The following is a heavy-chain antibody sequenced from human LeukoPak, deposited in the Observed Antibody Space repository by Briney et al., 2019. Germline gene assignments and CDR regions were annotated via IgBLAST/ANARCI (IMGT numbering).Heavy chain of an antibody. D-gene: IGHD1-26*01. Sequence: GGSLRLSCAASGFTFSSYGMHWVRQAPGKGLEWVSAISGSGGSTYYADSVKGRFTISRDNAKNSLFLHMNSLRAEDTAVYYCVRDLTIVGVAQVHHWGQGTLVTVSS. V-gene: IGHV3-23*01. CDR1: GFTFSSYG. CDR3: VRDLTIVGVAQVHH. J-gene: IGHJ5*02. CDR2: ISGSGGST.